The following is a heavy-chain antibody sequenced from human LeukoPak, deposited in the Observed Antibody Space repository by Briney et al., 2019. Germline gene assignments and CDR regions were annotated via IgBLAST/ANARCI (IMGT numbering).Heavy chain of an antibody. Sequence: GASVKVSCEASGGTFSSYAISWVRQAPGQGLEWMGGIIPIFGTANYAQKFQGRVTITADKSTSTAYMELSSLRSEDTAVYYCARAQAGVPAAMLYLGDWGQGTLVTVSS. D-gene: IGHD2-2*01. V-gene: IGHV1-69*06. CDR1: GGTFSSYA. CDR3: ARAQAGVPAAMLYLGD. CDR2: IIPIFGTA. J-gene: IGHJ4*02.